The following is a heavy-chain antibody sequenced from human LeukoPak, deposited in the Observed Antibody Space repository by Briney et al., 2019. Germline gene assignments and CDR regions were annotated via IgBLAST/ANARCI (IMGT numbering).Heavy chain of an antibody. D-gene: IGHD3-22*01. V-gene: IGHV3-21*01. CDR2: ISSGSIYI. CDR3: ARGFDSRGFDPRNRGYDFDY. CDR1: GFTFSSYS. Sequence: GGSLRLSCAASGFTFSSYSMNWVRQAPGKGLEWVSSISSGSIYINYADSVKGRFTISRDNAKNSLYLQMNSLRAEDTAVYYCARGFDSRGFDPRNRGYDFDYWGRGTLVTVSS. J-gene: IGHJ4*02.